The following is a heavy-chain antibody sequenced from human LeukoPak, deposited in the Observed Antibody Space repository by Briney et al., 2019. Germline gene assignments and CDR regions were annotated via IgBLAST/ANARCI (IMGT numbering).Heavy chain of an antibody. D-gene: IGHD6-19*01. J-gene: IGHJ6*04. CDR2: IYHSGST. V-gene: IGHV4-4*02. Sequence: PSGTLSLTCAVSGGSISSSNWWSWVRPPPGKGLEWIGEIYHSGSTNYNPSLKSRVTISEDKSKNQFSLKLSSVTAADTAVYYCASGQSSGWYGSSMDVWGKGTTVTVSS. CDR1: GGSISSSNW. CDR3: ASGQSSGWYGSSMDV.